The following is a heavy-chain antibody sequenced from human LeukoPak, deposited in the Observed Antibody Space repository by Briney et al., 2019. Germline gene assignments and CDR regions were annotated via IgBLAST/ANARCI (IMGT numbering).Heavy chain of an antibody. CDR1: GFTFSSYA. Sequence: PGGSLRLSCAASGFTFSSYAMSWVRQAPGKGLEWVSAISGSGGSTYYADSVKDRFTISRDNSKNTLYLQMNSLRAEDTAVYYCAKRVESHYYYYYGMDVWGQGTTVTVSS. J-gene: IGHJ6*02. CDR2: ISGSGGST. V-gene: IGHV3-23*01. CDR3: AKRVESHYYYYYGMDV. D-gene: IGHD1-1*01.